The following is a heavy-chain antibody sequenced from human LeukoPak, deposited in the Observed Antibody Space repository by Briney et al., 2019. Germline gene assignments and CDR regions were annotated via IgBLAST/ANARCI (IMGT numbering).Heavy chain of an antibody. Sequence: ASVKVSCKASGYTFTDYYLHWVRQAPGQGLEWMGWINPNSGGTNYAQRFYARVTMTRDTSITTAYMELNSLTSDDTAVYFCARSAEHCNNGVCFTDYYMDVWGKGTTVTVSS. CDR1: GYTFTDYY. CDR3: ARSAEHCNNGVCFTDYYMDV. J-gene: IGHJ6*03. V-gene: IGHV1-2*02. CDR2: INPNSGGT. D-gene: IGHD2-8*01.